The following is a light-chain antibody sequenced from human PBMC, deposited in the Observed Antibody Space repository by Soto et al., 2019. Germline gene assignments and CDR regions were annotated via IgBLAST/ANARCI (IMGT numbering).Light chain of an antibody. V-gene: IGLV2-23*01. CDR1: SSDVGSYNL. J-gene: IGLJ2*01. CDR2: KGS. CDR3: ASYATTSTLV. Sequence: QSVLTQPASVSGSPGQSITISCTGTSSDVGSYNLVSWYQQYPGKAPKLMIYKGSKRPSGVANRFSGSKSGNTASLTISGLQAEDEADYYCASYATTSTLVFGGGTKLTVL.